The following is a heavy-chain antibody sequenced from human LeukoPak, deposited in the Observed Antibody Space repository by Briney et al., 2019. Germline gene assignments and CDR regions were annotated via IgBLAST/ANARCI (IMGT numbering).Heavy chain of an antibody. CDR2: IYSGGST. J-gene: IGHJ4*02. CDR1: GLIVSSNY. Sequence: PGGSLRLSCAASGLIVSSNYMSWVRQAPGKGLEWVSVIYSGGSTSYADSVKGRFTISRDNSKNTLYLQMNSLRVEDTVVYYCARDGRGIAAAGSPLVFDYWGQGTLVTVSS. CDR3: ARDGRGIAAAGSPLVFDY. D-gene: IGHD6-13*01. V-gene: IGHV3-53*01.